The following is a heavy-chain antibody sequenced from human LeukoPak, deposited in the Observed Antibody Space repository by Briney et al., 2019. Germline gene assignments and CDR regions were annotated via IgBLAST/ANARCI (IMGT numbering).Heavy chain of an antibody. CDR2: INPNSGGT. CDR1: GYTFTGYY. V-gene: IGHV1-2*02. D-gene: IGHD6-6*01. J-gene: IGHJ3*02. Sequence: ASVKVSCKASGYTFTGYYMHWVRQAPGQGLEWMGWINPNSGGTNYAQKFQGRVTMTRDTSISTAYMELSRLRSDDTAVYYCARGEVVAARPMAFDIWGQGTMVTVSS. CDR3: ARGEVVAARPMAFDI.